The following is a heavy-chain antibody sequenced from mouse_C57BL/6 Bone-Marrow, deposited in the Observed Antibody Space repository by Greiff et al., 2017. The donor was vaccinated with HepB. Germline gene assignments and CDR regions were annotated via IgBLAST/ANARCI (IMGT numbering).Heavy chain of an antibody. J-gene: IGHJ3*01. CDR2: INPHNGGT. CDR3: AGSITTVVEGFAY. V-gene: IGHV1-26*01. CDR1: GYTFTDYY. Sequence: EVQLQQSGPELVKPGASVKISCKASGYTFTDYYMNWVKQSHGKSLEWIGDINPHNGGTSYNQKFKDKATLTVDKSSSTAYMELRSLTSEDSAVYYCAGSITTVVEGFAYWGQGTLVTVSA. D-gene: IGHD1-1*01.